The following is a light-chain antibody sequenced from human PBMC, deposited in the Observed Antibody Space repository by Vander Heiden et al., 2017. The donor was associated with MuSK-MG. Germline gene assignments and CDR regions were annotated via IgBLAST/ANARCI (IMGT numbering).Light chain of an antibody. J-gene: IGKJ4*01. CDR2: AAS. Sequence: DIQMTQSPSSLSASVGDRVTITCRASQSISSYLNWYQQKPGKAPKLLIYAASSLQSGVPSRFSGSASGTDFTLTISSLHPEDFATYYCQRSDGTPLTFGGGTKVEIK. CDR1: QSISSY. CDR3: QRSDGTPLT. V-gene: IGKV1-39*01.